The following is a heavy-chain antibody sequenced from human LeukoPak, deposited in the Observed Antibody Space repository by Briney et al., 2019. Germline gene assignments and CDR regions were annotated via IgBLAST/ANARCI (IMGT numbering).Heavy chain of an antibody. Sequence: KTSETLSLTCTVSGGSISSYYWSWIRQPPGKGLEWIGYIYYSGSTNYNPSLKSRVTISVDTSKNQFSLKLSSVTAADTAVYYCARGGGSYYYYYYGMDVCGQGTTVTVSS. D-gene: IGHD1-26*01. CDR3: ARGGGSYYYYYYGMDV. CDR1: GGSISSYY. V-gene: IGHV4-59*01. J-gene: IGHJ6*02. CDR2: IYYSGST.